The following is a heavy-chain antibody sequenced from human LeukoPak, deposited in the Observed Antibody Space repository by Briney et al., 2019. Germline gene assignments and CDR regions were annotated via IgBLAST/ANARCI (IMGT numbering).Heavy chain of an antibody. CDR1: GFTFSNYP. V-gene: IGHV3-7*01. J-gene: IGHJ4*02. CDR3: ARDPYGGTDY. CDR2: IKQDGSDK. D-gene: IGHD4-23*01. Sequence: PGGSLRLSCAASGFTFSNYPMSWVRQAPGKGLEWVANIKQDGSDKYYVDSVKGRFTISRDNAKNLMFLQMNSLRAEDTAMYYCARDPYGGTDYWGQGTLVTVSS.